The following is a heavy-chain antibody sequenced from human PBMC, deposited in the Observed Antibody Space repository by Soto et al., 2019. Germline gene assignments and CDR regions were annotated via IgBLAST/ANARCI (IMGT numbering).Heavy chain of an antibody. CDR3: ARLGVQAFDI. CDR1: GSSFTSYW. V-gene: IGHV5-10-1*01. CDR2: IDPSHSYT. Sequence: GECLKISSKGSGSSFTSYWISGVRQMHGKGLEWMGRIDPSHSYTNNSPSSQGHVTISADKSISTAYLQWSSLKASDTAMYYCARLGVQAFDIWGQGXMVTVSS. J-gene: IGHJ3*02. D-gene: IGHD3-3*01.